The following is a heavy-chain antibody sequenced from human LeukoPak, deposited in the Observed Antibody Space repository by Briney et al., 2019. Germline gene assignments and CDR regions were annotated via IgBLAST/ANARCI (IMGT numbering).Heavy chain of an antibody. V-gene: IGHV3-7*01. CDR1: GFTFSNYW. CDR3: SIVDSDY. CDR2: IKQDGSDK. J-gene: IGHJ4*02. Sequence: GGSLRLSCAASGFTFSNYWMSWVRQAPGKGLEWVANIKQDGSDKYYVDSVKGRFTISRDNAKNSLYLQMNSLRVEGTAVYYCSIVDSDYWGQGTLVTVSS.